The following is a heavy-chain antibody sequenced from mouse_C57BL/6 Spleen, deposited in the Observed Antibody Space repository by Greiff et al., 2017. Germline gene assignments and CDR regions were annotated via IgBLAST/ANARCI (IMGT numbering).Heavy chain of an antibody. CDR1: GYSFTGYF. CDR3: ARGRVYDYEGYYAMDY. D-gene: IGHD2-4*01. Sequence: DVKLQESGPELVKPGDSVKISCKASGYSFTGYFMNWVMQSHGKSLEWIGRINPYNGDTFYNQKFKGKATLTVDKSSSTAHMELRSLTSEDSAVYYCARGRVYDYEGYYAMDYWGQGTSVTVSS. J-gene: IGHJ4*01. V-gene: IGHV1-20*01. CDR2: INPYNGDT.